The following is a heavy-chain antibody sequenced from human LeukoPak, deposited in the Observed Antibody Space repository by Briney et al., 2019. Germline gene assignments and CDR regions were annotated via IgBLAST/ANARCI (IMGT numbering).Heavy chain of an antibody. CDR1: GGSISSGDYY. CDR2: ISYSGTP. J-gene: IGHJ4*02. Sequence: SQTLSLTCTVSGGSISSGDYYWSWIRQPPGKGLEWIGYISYSGTPYYNPSLNSRVTISLDTSKNQFSLRLNSVTAAVTAMYYCARDRYGDFEDYWGQGTLVTDSS. D-gene: IGHD4-17*01. CDR3: ARDRYGDFEDY. V-gene: IGHV4-30-4*08.